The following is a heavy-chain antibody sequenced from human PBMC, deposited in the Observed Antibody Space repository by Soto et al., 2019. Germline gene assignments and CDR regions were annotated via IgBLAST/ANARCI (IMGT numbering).Heavy chain of an antibody. V-gene: IGHV1-3*01. D-gene: IGHD3-22*01. CDR3: ARAHYYDSSGYWLPYYGMDV. J-gene: IGHJ6*02. CDR2: INAGNGNT. Sequence: ASVKVSCKASGYTFTSYAMHWVRQAPGQRLEWMGWINAGNGNTKYSQKFQGRVTITRDTSASTAYMELSSLRSEDTAVYYCARAHYYDSSGYWLPYYGMDVWGQGTTVTVSS. CDR1: GYTFTSYA.